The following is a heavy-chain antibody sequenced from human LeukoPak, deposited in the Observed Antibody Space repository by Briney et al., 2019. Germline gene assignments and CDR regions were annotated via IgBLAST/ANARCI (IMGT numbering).Heavy chain of an antibody. CDR2: IKQDGSDK. J-gene: IGHJ4*02. Sequence: GGSLRLSCEASGFTFSSHIISWVRQAPGKGLEWVANIKQDGSDKYYVDSVKGRFTISRDNAKNSLHLQMNSLRVEDTAVYYCARVELSSYYYGSGGYYFDYWGQGTLVTVSS. CDR3: ARVELSSYYYGSGGYYFDY. D-gene: IGHD3-10*01. CDR1: GFTFSSHI. V-gene: IGHV3-7*01.